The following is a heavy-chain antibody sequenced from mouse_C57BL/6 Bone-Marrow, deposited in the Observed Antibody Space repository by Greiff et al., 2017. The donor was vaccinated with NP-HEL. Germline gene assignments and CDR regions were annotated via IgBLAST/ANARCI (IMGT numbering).Heavy chain of an antibody. CDR1: GYTFTDYY. Sequence: VKLMESGAELVRPGASVKLSCKASGYTFTDYYINWVKQRPGQGLEWIARIYPGSGNTYYNEKFKGKATLTAEKSSSTAYMQLSSLTSEDSAVYFCARGVGHWGQGTTLTVSS. D-gene: IGHD4-1*01. J-gene: IGHJ2*01. CDR3: ARGVGH. V-gene: IGHV1-76*01. CDR2: IYPGSGNT.